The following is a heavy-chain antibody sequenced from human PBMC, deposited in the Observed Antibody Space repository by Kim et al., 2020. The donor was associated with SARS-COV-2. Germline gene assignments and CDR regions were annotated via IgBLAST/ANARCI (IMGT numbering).Heavy chain of an antibody. J-gene: IGHJ5*02. V-gene: IGHV5-10-1*01. CDR1: GYSFTSYW. CDR2: IDPSDSYT. CDR3: ARHALGYCGGDCYWDGAGFDP. D-gene: IGHD2-21*02. Sequence: GESLKISCKGSGYSFTSYWISWVRQMPGKGLEWMGRIDPSDSYTNYSPSFQGHVTISADKSISTAYLQWSSLKASDTAMYYCARHALGYCGGDCYWDGAGFDPWGQGTLVTVSS.